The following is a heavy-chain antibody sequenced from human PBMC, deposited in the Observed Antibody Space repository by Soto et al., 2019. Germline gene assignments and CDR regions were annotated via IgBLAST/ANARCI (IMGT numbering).Heavy chain of an antibody. Sequence: QVQLVQSGAEVKEPGSSVKVSCKASGGTFSSYAISWVRQAPGQGLEWMGGIIPLFRTPDYAQKFQGRVTITADEPTSTAYMELSSLTFDDTAVYYCARDNDRLQLGGNYSYIMDVWGQGTTITVSS. CDR3: ARDNDRLQLGGNYSYIMDV. D-gene: IGHD4-4*01. J-gene: IGHJ6*02. CDR1: GGTFSSYA. V-gene: IGHV1-69*12. CDR2: IIPLFRTP.